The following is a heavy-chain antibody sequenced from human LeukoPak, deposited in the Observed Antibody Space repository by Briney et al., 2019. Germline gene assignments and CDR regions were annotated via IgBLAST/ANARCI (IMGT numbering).Heavy chain of an antibody. Sequence: PGGSLRLSCAASGFTFSSYSMNWVRQAPGKGLEWVSYISSSSSTIYYADSVKGRFTISRDNAKNSLYLQMNSLRAEDTAVYYCARKKDYSSGWYIDYWGQGTLVTVSS. CDR1: GFTFSSYS. CDR2: ISSSSSTI. V-gene: IGHV3-48*01. J-gene: IGHJ4*02. CDR3: ARKKDYSSGWYIDY. D-gene: IGHD6-19*01.